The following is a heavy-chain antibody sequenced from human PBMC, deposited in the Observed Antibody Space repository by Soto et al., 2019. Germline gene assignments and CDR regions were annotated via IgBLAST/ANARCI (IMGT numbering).Heavy chain of an antibody. Sequence: AETLSLTCAVYGGSFSGYYWSWIRQPPGKGLEWIGEINHSGSTNYNPSLKSRVTISVDTSKNQFSLKLSSVTAADTAVYYCARDRRGGGSPRYYYYYGMDVWGQGPTVTVSS. J-gene: IGHJ6*02. D-gene: IGHD2-15*01. CDR3: ARDRRGGGSPRYYYYYGMDV. CDR1: GGSFSGYY. CDR2: INHSGST. V-gene: IGHV4-34*01.